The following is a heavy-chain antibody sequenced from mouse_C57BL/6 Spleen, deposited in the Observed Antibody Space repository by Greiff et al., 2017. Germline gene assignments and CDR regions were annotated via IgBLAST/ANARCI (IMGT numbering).Heavy chain of an antibody. CDR1: GFSLTSYG. D-gene: IGHD2-5*01. J-gene: IGHJ4*01. Sequence: QVQLQQSGPGLVQPSQSLSITCTVSGFSLTSYGVHWVRQSPGKGLEWLGVIWSGGSTDYNAAFISRLSISKDNSKSQVFFKMNSLQADDTAIYYCASLYSNYVDYAMDYWGQGTSVTVSS. V-gene: IGHV2-2*01. CDR2: IWSGGST. CDR3: ASLYSNYVDYAMDY.